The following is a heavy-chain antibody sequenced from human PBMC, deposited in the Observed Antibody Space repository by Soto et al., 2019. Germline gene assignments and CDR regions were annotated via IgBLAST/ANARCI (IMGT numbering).Heavy chain of an antibody. CDR3: VAGSTCEY. Sequence: GGSLRLSCAASGFIFRDAWISWVRQAPGKGLEWIGRVKSKSEGGTTDYAALVKGRFTVSRDDSINTVSLQMDSLKMEDTAVYFCVAGSTCEYWGQGTLVTVSS. CDR2: VKSKSEGGTT. J-gene: IGHJ1*01. D-gene: IGHD6-13*01. V-gene: IGHV3-15*05. CDR1: GFIFRDAW.